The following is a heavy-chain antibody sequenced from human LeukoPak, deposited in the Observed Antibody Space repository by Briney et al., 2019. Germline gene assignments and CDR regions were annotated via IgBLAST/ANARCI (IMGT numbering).Heavy chain of an antibody. J-gene: IGHJ4*02. D-gene: IGHD5-24*01. V-gene: IGHV3-64D*06. CDR1: GFTFSSYA. Sequence: GGSLRLSCSASGFTFSSYAMHWVRQAPGKGLEYVSSITGSADNTYHADSVKDRFTISRDNSKNTLCLQMSSLRAEDTAVYYCVKCRDGYNILDYWGQGTLVTVSS. CDR2: ITGSADNT. CDR3: VKCRDGYNILDY.